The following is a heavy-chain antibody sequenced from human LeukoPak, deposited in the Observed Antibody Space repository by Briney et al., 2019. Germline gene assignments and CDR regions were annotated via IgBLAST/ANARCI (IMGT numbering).Heavy chain of an antibody. Sequence: GWSLRLSCAASGFTVSSNYMYWVRQAPGKGLEWVSVIYTGGTTYYADSVRGRFTISRDNSKNTLYLEMNSLRAEDTAVYYCARGQGVWGQGTLVTVSS. CDR1: GFTVSSNY. CDR2: IYTGGTT. V-gene: IGHV3-66*01. J-gene: IGHJ4*02. CDR3: ARGQGV.